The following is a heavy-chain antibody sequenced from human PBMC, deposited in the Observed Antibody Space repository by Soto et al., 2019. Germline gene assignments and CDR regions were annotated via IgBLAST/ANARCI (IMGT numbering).Heavy chain of an antibody. CDR3: ARVVPGAEAWFGP. Sequence: ASVKVSCKTSGYTFSNYGITWVRHAPGQPLEWLGWISLYSDGTNYAQKFQGRVSMTTDTSTTTAYMELRSLRSDDTAVYYCARVVPGAEAWFGPWGQGTMVTVSS. CDR1: GYTFSNYG. CDR2: ISLYSDGT. J-gene: IGHJ5*02. V-gene: IGHV1-18*01. D-gene: IGHD2-2*01.